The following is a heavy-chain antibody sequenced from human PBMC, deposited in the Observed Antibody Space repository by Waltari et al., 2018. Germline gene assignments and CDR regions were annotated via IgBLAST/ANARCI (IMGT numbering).Heavy chain of an antibody. D-gene: IGHD3-9*01. Sequence: QVQLVESGGGVVEPGRSLRLTCAASGFIFRDPGMHWVRQAPGKGLEWVASISYDGYNKYYGDSVKGRFTISRDNSAKTLYLQMSSLTTEDTAVYYCARDRWLQSRGYFDYWGQETQVTVSS. CDR3: ARDRWLQSRGYFDY. J-gene: IGHJ4*02. CDR1: GFIFRDPG. V-gene: IGHV3-30*03. CDR2: ISYDGYNK.